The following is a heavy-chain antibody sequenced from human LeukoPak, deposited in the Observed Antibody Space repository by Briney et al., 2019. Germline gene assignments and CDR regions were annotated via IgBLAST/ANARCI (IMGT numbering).Heavy chain of an antibody. CDR3: ARAGRYSSSWFRPRHNWFDP. J-gene: IGHJ5*02. D-gene: IGHD6-13*01. V-gene: IGHV6-1*01. Sequence: SQTLSLTCAISGDSVSSNSAAWNWIRQSPSRGLEWLGRTYYRSKWYNDYAVSVKSRITINPDTSKNQFSLQLNSVTPEDTAVYYCARAGRYSSSWFRPRHNWFDPWGQGTLVTVSS. CDR1: GDSVSSNSAA. CDR2: TYYRSKWYN.